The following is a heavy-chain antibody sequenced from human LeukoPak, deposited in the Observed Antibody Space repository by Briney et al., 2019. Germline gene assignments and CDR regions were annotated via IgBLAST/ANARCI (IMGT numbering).Heavy chain of an antibody. CDR1: GYTFTSYY. Sequence: ASVKVSCKASGYTFTSYYMHWVRQAPGQGLEWMGIINPSGGSTSYAQKFQGRVTMTRDTSTSTVYMELSSLRSEDTAVYYCARGLKLAAAAGISALDYWGQGTLVTGSS. CDR3: ARGLKLAAAAGISALDY. V-gene: IGHV1-46*01. J-gene: IGHJ4*02. CDR2: INPSGGST. D-gene: IGHD6-13*01.